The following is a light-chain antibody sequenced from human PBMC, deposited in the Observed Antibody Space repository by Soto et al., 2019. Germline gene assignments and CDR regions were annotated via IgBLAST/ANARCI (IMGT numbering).Light chain of an antibody. J-gene: IGKJ1*01. CDR1: ESISSW. Sequence: DIQMTQSPSTLSASVGDRVTITCRASESISSWLAWYQQKPGNAPKLLIYDASSLESGVPSRFSGSGSGTEFPLTISSLQPDDFATYFRQLYNSYSTFGQGTKVEIK. CDR2: DAS. CDR3: QLYNSYST. V-gene: IGKV1-5*01.